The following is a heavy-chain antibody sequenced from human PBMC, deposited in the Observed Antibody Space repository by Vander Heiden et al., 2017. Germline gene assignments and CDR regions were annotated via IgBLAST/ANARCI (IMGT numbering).Heavy chain of an antibody. Sequence: DVQLVESGGGLVQPGRHLRLSCAAAGSTFDDDARHWVRQAPGKGLEWGAGISWNSGSIGDADAVKGRFTISRDNAKNSLDLQMNSLRAGDTALYYCAKDIQRAESLAFDIWGQGTMVTVSS. CDR2: ISWNSGSI. CDR1: GSTFDDDA. CDR3: AKDIQRAESLAFDI. J-gene: IGHJ3*02. D-gene: IGHD4-4*01. V-gene: IGHV3-9*01.